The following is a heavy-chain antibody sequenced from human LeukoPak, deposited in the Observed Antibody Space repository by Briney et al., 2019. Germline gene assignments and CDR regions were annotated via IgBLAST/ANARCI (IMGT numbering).Heavy chain of an antibody. CDR2: INPNSGGT. V-gene: IGHV1-2*02. CDR1: GYTFTGYY. J-gene: IGHJ4*02. CDR3: ARDTLVVAPETQNYYFDY. Sequence: ASVKVSFKASGYTFTGYYMHWVRQAPGQGLEWMGWINPNSGGTNYAQKFQGRVTMTRDTSISTAYMELRSLRSDDTAVYYCARDTLVVAPETQNYYFDYWGQGTLVTVSS. D-gene: IGHD2-2*01.